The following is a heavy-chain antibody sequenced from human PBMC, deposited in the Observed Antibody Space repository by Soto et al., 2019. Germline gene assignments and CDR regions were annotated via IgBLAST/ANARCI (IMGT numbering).Heavy chain of an antibody. CDR3: TRGGPLANYFDY. J-gene: IGHJ4*02. CDR1: GFTFDNAW. V-gene: IGHV3-15*07. D-gene: IGHD2-15*01. Sequence: EVQLVESGGGLVMPGGSLRLSCAASGFTFDNAWMNWVRQAPGKGLEWVGRIKRNVDGGTIDYAESVKGRFSISRDDSKNTLYLQMNSLKTEDTAVYYCTRGGPLANYFDYWGQGTLVAVSS. CDR2: IKRNVDGGTI.